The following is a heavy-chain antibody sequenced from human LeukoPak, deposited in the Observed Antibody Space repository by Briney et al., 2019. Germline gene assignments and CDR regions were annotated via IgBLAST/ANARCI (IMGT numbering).Heavy chain of an antibody. CDR3: TKDSRYYDGSAYYYPGWFDP. J-gene: IGHJ5*02. CDR2: ISGNNDNI. CDR1: GFTFSSYG. V-gene: IGHV3-23*01. Sequence: GGSLRLSCAASGFTFSSYGMHWVRQAPGKGLEWVSTISGNNDNIHYADSVRGRFTISRDNSKNTVFLQMNSLRAEDTAVYYCTKDSRYYDGSAYYYPGWFDPWGQGTLVTVSS. D-gene: IGHD3-22*01.